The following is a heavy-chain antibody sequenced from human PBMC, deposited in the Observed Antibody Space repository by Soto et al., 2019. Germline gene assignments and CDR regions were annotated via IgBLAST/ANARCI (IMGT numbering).Heavy chain of an antibody. CDR3: ARSWGSSNYYYYYMDV. J-gene: IGHJ6*03. CDR2: IIPILGIA. D-gene: IGHD6-6*01. CDR1: GGTFSSYT. Sequence: QVQLVQSGAEVKKPGSSVKVSCTASGGTFSSYTISWVRQAPGQGLEWMGRIIPILGIANYAQKFQGRVTITADKSTSTAYMELSSLRSEDTAVYYCARSWGSSNYYYYYMDVWGKGTTVTVSS. V-gene: IGHV1-69*02.